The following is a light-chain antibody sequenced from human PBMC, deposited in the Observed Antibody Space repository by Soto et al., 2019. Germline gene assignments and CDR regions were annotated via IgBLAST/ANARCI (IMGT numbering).Light chain of an antibody. V-gene: IGKV3-20*01. Sequence: EIVLTQSPGTLSVSPGERATLSCRASQSVSSSYLAWYQQIRGQAPRLLIYGASSRATGIPDRFSGSGSGTDFILTTSRLEPEDFAVYYCQQYDSSPRTFGQGTKVDIK. CDR1: QSVSSSY. CDR2: GAS. J-gene: IGKJ1*01. CDR3: QQYDSSPRT.